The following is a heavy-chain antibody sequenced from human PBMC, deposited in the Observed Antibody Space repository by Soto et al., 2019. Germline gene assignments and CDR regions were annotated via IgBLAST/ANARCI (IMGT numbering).Heavy chain of an antibody. Sequence: TLSLTCTVSGGSISSGNYYWSWIRQPPGKGLEWIGFISYGGSTYYSASLKSRFTISVDTSKNKFSLNLSFVTAADTAVYYCATMGTPATGLYYFDYWGQGTLVTVSS. V-gene: IGHV4-30-4*01. CDR2: ISYGGST. CDR1: GGSISSGNYY. J-gene: IGHJ4*02. CDR3: ATMGTPATGLYYFDY. D-gene: IGHD1-7*01.